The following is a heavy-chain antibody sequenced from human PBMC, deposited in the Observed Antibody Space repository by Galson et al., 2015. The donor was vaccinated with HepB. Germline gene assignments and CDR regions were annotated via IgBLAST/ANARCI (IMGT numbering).Heavy chain of an antibody. J-gene: IGHJ1*01. D-gene: IGHD6-13*01. CDR3: AKTAAVAAAAAEYFQH. V-gene: IGHV3-23*01. Sequence: SLRLSCAASGFTFSSYAMSWVRQAPGKGLEWVSAISGSGGSTYYADSVKGRFTISRDNSKNTLYLQMNSLRAEDTAVYYCAKTAAVAAAAAEYFQHWGQGTLVTVSS. CDR1: GFTFSSYA. CDR2: ISGSGGST.